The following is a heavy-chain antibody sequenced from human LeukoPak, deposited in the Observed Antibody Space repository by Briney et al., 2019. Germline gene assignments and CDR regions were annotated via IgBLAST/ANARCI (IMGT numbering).Heavy chain of an antibody. V-gene: IGHV3-30*02. CDR1: GFSFSTYG. CDR2: IWYEGSNK. CDR3: AKDRRTVRGVDWLNP. Sequence: QPGGTLRLSCAASGFSFSTYGMHWVRQAPGKGLEWVAFIWYEGSNKYHADSVKGRFTISKDNSKNTLYLQMNSLGAEDTAVYYCAKDRRTVRGVDWLNPWGRGTLVTVSS. J-gene: IGHJ5*02. D-gene: IGHD3-10*01.